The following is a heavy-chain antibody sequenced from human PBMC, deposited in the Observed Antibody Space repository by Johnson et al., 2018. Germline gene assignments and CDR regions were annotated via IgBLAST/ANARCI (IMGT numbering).Heavy chain of an antibody. CDR3: AKGPSGNSIRGEYFHQ. J-gene: IGHJ1*01. D-gene: IGHD4-23*01. Sequence: EVQLVESGGGLVQPGGSLRLSCSASGFIFLSYTMSWVRQAPGKGLEWVSSISGSGGSPYYADSVKGRFSISRDNSKNTLYLQINRLRADDTGVYYWAKGPSGNSIRGEYFHQGGQGTLVTVSS. V-gene: IGHV3-23*04. CDR1: GFIFLSYT. CDR2: ISGSGGSP.